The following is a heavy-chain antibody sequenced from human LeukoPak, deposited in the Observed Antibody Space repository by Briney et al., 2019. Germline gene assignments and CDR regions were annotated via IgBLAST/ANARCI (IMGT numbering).Heavy chain of an antibody. Sequence: SEALSLTCTVSGDSISNYYWSWIRQPPGKGLEWIGYIYYSGSTNNNPYLKSRVTVSVDTSKNQFSLKLTSVTIADTAVYYCARGRRDGSYYFDYWGQGTLVTVSS. J-gene: IGHJ4*02. CDR2: IYYSGST. CDR3: ARGRRDGSYYFDY. V-gene: IGHV4-59*01. CDR1: GDSISNYY.